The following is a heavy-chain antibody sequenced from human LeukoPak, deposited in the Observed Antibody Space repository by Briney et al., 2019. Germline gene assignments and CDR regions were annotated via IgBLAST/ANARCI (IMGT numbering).Heavy chain of an antibody. D-gene: IGHD2-21*01. J-gene: IGHJ5*02. CDR1: GYNFFSYG. V-gene: IGHV1-18*01. Sequence: ASVKVSCKASGYNFFSYGITWVRQAPGQGLEWMGWVSAYADNTNYVQKFQGRVTMTRDTSISTAYMELSRLRSDDTAVYYCARVAKKEDWFDPWGQGTLVTVSS. CDR2: VSAYADNT. CDR3: ARVAKKEDWFDP.